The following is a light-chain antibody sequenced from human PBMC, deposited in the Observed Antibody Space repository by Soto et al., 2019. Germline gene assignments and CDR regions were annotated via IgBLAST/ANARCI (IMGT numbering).Light chain of an antibody. V-gene: IGLV2-23*01. CDR2: EAF. CDR3: CSYAGSTTWV. J-gene: IGLJ3*02. Sequence: QSALTQPASVSGSPGQSITISCTGTSGDIGSDKLVSWYQQHPGRAPKIIIYEAFKRPSGVSNRFSGSRSGNTASLTISGLRGEDEADYYCCSYAGSTTWVFGGGTKLTVL. CDR1: SGDIGSDKL.